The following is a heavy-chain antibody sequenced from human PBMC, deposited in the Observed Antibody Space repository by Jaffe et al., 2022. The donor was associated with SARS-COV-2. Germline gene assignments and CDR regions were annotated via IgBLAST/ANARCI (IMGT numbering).Heavy chain of an antibody. D-gene: IGHD6-13*01. V-gene: IGHV4-34*01. J-gene: IGHJ3*02. CDR3: ARGPHRRTYPGGQPLNI. CDR1: GGSFSGYY. CDR2: INHSGST. Sequence: QVQLQQWGAGLLKPSETLSLTCAVYGGSFSGYYWSWIRQPPGKGLEWIGEINHSGSTNYNPSLKSRVTISVDTSKNQFSLKLSSVTAADTAVYYCARGPHRRTYPGGQPLNIWGQGTMVTVSS.